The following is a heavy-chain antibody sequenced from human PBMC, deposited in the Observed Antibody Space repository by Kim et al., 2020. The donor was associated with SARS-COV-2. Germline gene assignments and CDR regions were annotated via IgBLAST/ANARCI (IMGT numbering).Heavy chain of an antibody. Sequence: GGSLRLSCAASGFTFSSYAMHWVRQAPGKGLEWVAVISYDGSNKYYADSVKGRFTISRDNSKNTLYLQMNSLRAEDTAVYYCARAPCGSCYSPDYWGQGTLVTVSS. CDR3: ARAPCGSCYSPDY. CDR1: GFTFSSYA. V-gene: IGHV3-30*04. D-gene: IGHD2-15*01. J-gene: IGHJ4*02. CDR2: ISYDGSNK.